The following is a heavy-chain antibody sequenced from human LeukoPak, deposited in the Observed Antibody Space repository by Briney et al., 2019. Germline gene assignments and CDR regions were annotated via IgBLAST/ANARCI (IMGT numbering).Heavy chain of an antibody. J-gene: IGHJ5*02. CDR3: ARTTLVRGPIGVFDP. CDR1: GFSLSTSGVG. D-gene: IGHD3-10*01. V-gene: IGHV2-5*01. Sequence: SGLTLVKPTQTLTLTCTFSGFSLSTSGVGVGWIRQPPGKALEWLALIYWNDGKRYSPSLKSRLTVTKDTSKNQVVLTMTNMDPVDTATYYCARTTLVRGPIGVFDPWGQGTLVTVSS. CDR2: IYWNDGK.